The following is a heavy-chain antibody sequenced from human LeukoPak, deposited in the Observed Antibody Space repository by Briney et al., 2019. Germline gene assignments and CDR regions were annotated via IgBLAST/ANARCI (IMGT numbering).Heavy chain of an antibody. CDR1: GFTFSSYG. J-gene: IGHJ4*02. CDR2: IWYDGSNK. CDR3: ATSGIAAAGKREDY. V-gene: IGHV3-33*01. D-gene: IGHD6-13*01. Sequence: PGGSLRLSCAASGFTFSSYGMHWVRQAPGEGLEWVAVIWYDGSNKYYADSVKGRFTISRDNSKNTLYLQMNSLRAEDTAVYYCATSGIAAAGKREDYWGQGTLVTVSS.